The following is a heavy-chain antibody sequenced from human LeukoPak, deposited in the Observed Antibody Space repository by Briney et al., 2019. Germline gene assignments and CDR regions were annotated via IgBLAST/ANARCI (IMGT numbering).Heavy chain of an antibody. J-gene: IGHJ4*02. CDR2: ICHSGST. D-gene: IGHD3-22*01. V-gene: IGHV4-38-2*02. CDR1: GYSISSGYY. Sequence: SETLSLTCTVSGYSISSGYYWGWIRQPPGKGLEWIGSICHSGSTYYNPSLKSRVTISVDTSKNQFSLKLSSVTAADTAVYYCARVTDSSGYPFDYWGQGTLVTVSS. CDR3: ARVTDSSGYPFDY.